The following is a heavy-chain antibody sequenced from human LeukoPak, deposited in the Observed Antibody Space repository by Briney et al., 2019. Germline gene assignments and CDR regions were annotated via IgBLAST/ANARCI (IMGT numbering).Heavy chain of an antibody. J-gene: IGHJ4*02. CDR3: AKMDGYFDY. Sequence: GGSLRLSCAASGFTFSSHGMSWVRQAQGKGPQWVSAITGSGGTTYYADSVKGRFAISRDNSKNTLYLQMNSLRAEDTAIYYCAKMDGYFDYWGQGTLVTVSS. D-gene: IGHD3/OR15-3a*01. CDR2: ITGSGGTT. CDR1: GFTFSSHG. V-gene: IGHV3-23*01.